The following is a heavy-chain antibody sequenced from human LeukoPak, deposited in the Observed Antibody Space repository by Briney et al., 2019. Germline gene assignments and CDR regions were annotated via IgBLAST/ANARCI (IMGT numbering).Heavy chain of an antibody. J-gene: IGHJ4*02. V-gene: IGHV4-59*01. D-gene: IGHD6-13*01. CDR3: ARGIAAAVPNY. CDR2: IYYSGST. Sequence: PSETLSLTCTVSGGSISSYYWSWIRQPPGKGLEWIGYIYYSGSTNYNPSLKSRVTISVDTSKNQFSLKLSSVTAADTAVYYCARGIAAAVPNYWGQGTLVTVSS. CDR1: GGSISSYY.